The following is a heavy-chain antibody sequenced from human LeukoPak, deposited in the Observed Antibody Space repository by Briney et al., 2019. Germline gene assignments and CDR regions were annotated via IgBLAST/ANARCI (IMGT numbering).Heavy chain of an antibody. V-gene: IGHV3-23*01. CDR2: ITGSDDKT. CDR1: GFTFSRAA. Sequence: GGSLRLSCAASGFTFSRAALTWVRQAPGKGLEWVSTITGSDDKTYYADSVKGRFTISRDFSRNTVGLQMNSLRIEDTAIYYCAKGPQLYSGYHPDYWGQGTLVTVSS. J-gene: IGHJ4*02. D-gene: IGHD5-12*01. CDR3: AKGPQLYSGYHPDY.